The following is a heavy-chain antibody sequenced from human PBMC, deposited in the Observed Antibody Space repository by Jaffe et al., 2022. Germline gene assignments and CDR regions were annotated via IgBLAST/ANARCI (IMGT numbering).Heavy chain of an antibody. Sequence: EVQLVESGGGLVQPGRSLRLSCAASGFTFDDYAMHWVRQAPGKGLEWVSGISWNSGSIGYADSVKGRFTISRDNAKNSLYLQMNSLRAEDTALYYCAKVQSRVGGVIVMGSYYFDYWGQGTLVTVSS. CDR3: AKVQSRVGGVIVMGSYYFDY. CDR2: ISWNSGSI. J-gene: IGHJ4*02. CDR1: GFTFDDYA. D-gene: IGHD3-16*02. V-gene: IGHV3-9*01.